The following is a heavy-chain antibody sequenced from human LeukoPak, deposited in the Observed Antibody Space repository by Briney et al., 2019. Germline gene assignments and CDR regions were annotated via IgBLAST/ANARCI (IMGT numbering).Heavy chain of an antibody. V-gene: IGHV4-59*01. CDR1: GGSISSYY. J-gene: IGHJ4*02. D-gene: IGHD5-12*01. CDR3: ARGAPDYDYDFDY. CDR2: IYYSGST. Sequence: SETLSLTCTVSGGSISSYYRSWIRQPPGKGLEWIGYIYYSGSTNYNPSLKSRVTISVDTSKNQFSLKLSSVTAADTAVYYCARGAPDYDYDFDYWGQGTLVTVSS.